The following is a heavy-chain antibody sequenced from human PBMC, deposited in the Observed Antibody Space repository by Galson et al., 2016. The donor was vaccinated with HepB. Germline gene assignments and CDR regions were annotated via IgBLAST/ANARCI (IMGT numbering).Heavy chain of an antibody. V-gene: IGHV1-3*01. CDR1: GYTFTNYA. CDR2: INAGNGNT. D-gene: IGHD3-22*01. Sequence: SVKVSCKASGYTFTNYAMHWVRQAPGQRLEWMGWINAGNGNTKYSQKFQGKVTITRDTSASTAYMELSSPSSEETAVYYCARASYYDSSGHDVFDIWGQGTMVTVSS. J-gene: IGHJ3*02. CDR3: ARASYYDSSGHDVFDI.